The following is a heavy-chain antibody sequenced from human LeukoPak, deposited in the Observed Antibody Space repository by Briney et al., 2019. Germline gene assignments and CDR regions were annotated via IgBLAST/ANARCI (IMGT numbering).Heavy chain of an antibody. CDR1: GFTFSDYY. CDR3: ARDRGFGVVTPIDC. CDR2: ISSSGSTV. V-gene: IGHV3-11*01. Sequence: GGSLRLSCAASGFTFSDYYMNWIRQAPGKGLEWVSYISSSGSTVYYADSVKGRFTMSRDNAKNSLFLEMNSLRAEDTAVYYCARDRGFGVVTPIDCWGQGTLVTVSS. J-gene: IGHJ4*02. D-gene: IGHD3-3*01.